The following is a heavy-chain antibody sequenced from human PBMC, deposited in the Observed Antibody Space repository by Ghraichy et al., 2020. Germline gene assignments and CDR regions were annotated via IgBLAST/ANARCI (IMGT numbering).Heavy chain of an antibody. V-gene: IGHV3-66*01. D-gene: IGHD4-23*01. Sequence: LSLTCAASGFTVSSNYMSWVRQAPGKGLEWVSVIYSGGSTYYADSVKGRFTISRDNSKNTLYLQMNSLRAEDTAVYYCARVVRHPPRYYYYYMDVWGKGTTVTVSS. CDR3: ARVVRHPPRYYYYYMDV. CDR1: GFTVSSNY. J-gene: IGHJ6*03. CDR2: IYSGGST.